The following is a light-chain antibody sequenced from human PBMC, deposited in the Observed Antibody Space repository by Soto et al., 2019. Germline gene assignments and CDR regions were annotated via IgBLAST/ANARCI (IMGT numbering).Light chain of an antibody. J-gene: IGKJ4*01. CDR1: QSVSNY. CDR2: GAS. CDR3: QQYGSSLT. Sequence: EIVLTQSPATLSLSPGERATLSCRASQSVSNYLAWYQQKPGQAPRLLIYGASTRATGIPARFSGSGSGTEFTLTISSLQSEDSAVYYCQQYGSSLTFGGGTKVDIK. V-gene: IGKV3-15*01.